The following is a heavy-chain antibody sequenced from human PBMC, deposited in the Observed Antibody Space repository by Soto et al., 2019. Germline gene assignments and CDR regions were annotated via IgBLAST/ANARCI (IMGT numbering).Heavy chain of an antibody. CDR1: GYTFTSYG. Sequence: ASVKVSCKASGYTFTSYGISWVRQAPGQGLEWMGWISAYNGNTNYAQKLQGRVTMTTDTSTSTAYMELRSLRSDDTAVYYCARVASQWLVLGEGAFDIWGQGTMVT. CDR2: ISAYNGNT. J-gene: IGHJ3*02. V-gene: IGHV1-18*01. CDR3: ARVASQWLVLGEGAFDI. D-gene: IGHD6-19*01.